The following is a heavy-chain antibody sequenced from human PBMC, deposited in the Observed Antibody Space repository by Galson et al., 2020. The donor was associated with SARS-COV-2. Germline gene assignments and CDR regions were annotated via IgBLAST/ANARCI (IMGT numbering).Heavy chain of an antibody. CDR1: GSPFSTYH. CDR2: ISSHLTI. V-gene: IGHV3-23*01. D-gene: IGHD2-15*01. Sequence: GGSLRLSCVASGSPFSTYHMSWVRQAPGKGLEWVAAISSHLTIYYAASVRGRFTISRDNSKNTLYLQVNSLKVEDTALYYCAKDRRWPDDVFDMWGQGTKVSVSS. CDR3: AKDRRWPDDVFDM. J-gene: IGHJ3*02.